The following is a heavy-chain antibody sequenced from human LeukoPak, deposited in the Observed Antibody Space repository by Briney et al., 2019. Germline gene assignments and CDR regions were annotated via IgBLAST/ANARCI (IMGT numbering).Heavy chain of an antibody. D-gene: IGHD5-12*01. CDR1: GFTFSSYG. CDR3: ARGGDIVATIVYYGMDV. CDR2: IWYDGSNK. Sequence: GGSLRLSCAASGFTFSSYGMHWVRQAPGNGLEWVAVIWYDGSNKYYADSVKGRFTISRDNSKNTLYLQMNSLRAEDTAVYYCARGGDIVATIVYYGMDVWGQGTTVTVSS. J-gene: IGHJ6*02. V-gene: IGHV3-33*01.